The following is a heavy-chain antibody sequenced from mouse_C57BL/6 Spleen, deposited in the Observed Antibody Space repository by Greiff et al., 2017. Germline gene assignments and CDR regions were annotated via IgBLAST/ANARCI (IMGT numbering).Heavy chain of an antibody. Sequence: QVQLKQPGTELVKPGASVKLSCKASGYTFTSYRMHWVKQRSGQGLEWIGNINPGNGGTNYNEKFKTKATLTVDQTSSTAYMQLSSLTSEDSADYDCASSDSCSWFAYWGQGTLVTVSA. D-gene: IGHD3-3*01. CDR2: INPGNGGT. CDR3: ASSDSCSWFAY. J-gene: IGHJ3*01. V-gene: IGHV1-53*01. CDR1: GYTFTSYR.